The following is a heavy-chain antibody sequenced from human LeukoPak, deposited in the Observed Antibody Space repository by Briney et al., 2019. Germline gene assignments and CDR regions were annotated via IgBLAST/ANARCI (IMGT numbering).Heavy chain of an antibody. CDR1: GFTFSSYA. CDR3: ARGHVLRYFDFADYYYMDV. J-gene: IGHJ6*03. D-gene: IGHD3-9*01. V-gene: IGHV3-30-3*01. Sequence: GGSLRLSCAASGFTFSSYAMHWVRQAPGKGLEWVAVISYDGSNKYYADSVKGRFTISRDNSKNTLYLQMNSLRAEDTAVYYCARGHVLRYFDFADYYYMDVWGKGTTVTVSS. CDR2: ISYDGSNK.